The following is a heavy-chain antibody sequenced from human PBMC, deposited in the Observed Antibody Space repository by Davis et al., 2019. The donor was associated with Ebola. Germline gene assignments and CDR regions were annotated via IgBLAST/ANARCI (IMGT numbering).Heavy chain of an antibody. D-gene: IGHD1-7*01. J-gene: IGHJ5*02. V-gene: IGHV4-59*08. CDR2: IYYSGST. Sequence: PSETLSLTCTVWGGGRSSYYWRWIRQPPGKGLEWIGYIYYSGSTNYNPSLKSRVTISVDTSKNQFSLKLSSVTAADTAVYYCAGLRLELGAKLVRFDPCGQGTLLPLSS. CDR1: GGGRSSYY. CDR3: AGLRLELGAKLVRFDP.